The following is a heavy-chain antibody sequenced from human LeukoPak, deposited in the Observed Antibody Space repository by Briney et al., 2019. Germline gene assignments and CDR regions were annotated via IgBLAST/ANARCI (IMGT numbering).Heavy chain of an antibody. CDR3: ARDAGSGYFDY. CDR1: GFSFGTYG. D-gene: IGHD6-19*01. V-gene: IGHV3-48*02. Sequence: PGGSLRLSCAASGFSFGTYGMNWVRQAPGKGLEWVSYISASSSTLYYADSVKGRFTISRDNAKNSLYLQVNGLRDEDTAVYYCARDAGSGYFDYWGQGTLVTVSS. CDR2: ISASSSTL. J-gene: IGHJ4*02.